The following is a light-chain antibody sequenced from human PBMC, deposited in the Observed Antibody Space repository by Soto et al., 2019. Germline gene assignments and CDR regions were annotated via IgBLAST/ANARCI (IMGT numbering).Light chain of an antibody. CDR2: DVS. J-gene: IGLJ1*01. V-gene: IGLV2-14*01. CDR1: SSDVGRFNY. Sequence: QSVLTQPASASGSPGQSITISCTGTSSDVGRFNYVSWYQQHPGKAPKLIIYDVSNRPSGISNHFSGSKSGNTASLTISGLQAEDEADYYCTSYTSSSTLYVFGTGTKVTVL. CDR3: TSYTSSSTLYV.